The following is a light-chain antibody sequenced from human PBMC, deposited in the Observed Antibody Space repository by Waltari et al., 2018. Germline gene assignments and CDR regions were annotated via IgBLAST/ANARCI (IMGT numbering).Light chain of an antibody. CDR2: DVH. CDR1: NNDVGAYNY. CDR3: TSFRSGASWV. J-gene: IGLJ3*02. V-gene: IGLV2-14*03. Sequence: QSALTQPASVSGSPGQSIIISCAGTNNDVGAYNYVSWFQHHPGKAPKLIIHDVHKRPSGVSSRFSASKSDNTASLTISGLQAEDEANYYCTSFRSGASWVFGGGTTLTVL.